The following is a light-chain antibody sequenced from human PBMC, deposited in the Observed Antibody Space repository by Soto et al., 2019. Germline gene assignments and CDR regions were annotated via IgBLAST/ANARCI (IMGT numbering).Light chain of an antibody. CDR1: QDISNY. V-gene: IGKV1-33*01. CDR3: QQYDNLPRQFT. J-gene: IGKJ4*01. CDR2: DAS. Sequence: DIQMTQSPSSLSASVGDRVTITCQASQDISNYLNWYQQKPGKAPKLLIYDASNLETGVPSRFSGSGSGTDFTFTISSLQPEDIATYYCQQYDNLPRQFTFGGGTKVEIK.